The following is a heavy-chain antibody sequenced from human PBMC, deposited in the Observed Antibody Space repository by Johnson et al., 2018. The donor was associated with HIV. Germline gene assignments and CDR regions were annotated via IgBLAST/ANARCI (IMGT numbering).Heavy chain of an antibody. CDR2: ISGSGGSK. D-gene: IGHD4-17*01. J-gene: IGHJ3*02. CDR3: AKDRMYDYGDYGGAFDI. CDR1: GFTFSNYA. V-gene: IGHV3-23*04. Sequence: VQLVESGGGLVQPGGSLRLSCAASGFTFSNYAMSWVRQAPGKGLEWVSSISGSGGSKYYADSAKGRFTISRDNSKNTLYLQMNSLRAEDTAVYYCAKDRMYDYGDYGGAFDIWGQGTMVTVSS.